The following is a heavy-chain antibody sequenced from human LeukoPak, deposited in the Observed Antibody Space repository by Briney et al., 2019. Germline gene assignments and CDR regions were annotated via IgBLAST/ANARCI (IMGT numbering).Heavy chain of an antibody. CDR1: GFTFSSYG. CDR2: ISYDGSNK. D-gene: IGHD2-15*01. Sequence: PGRSLRLSCAASGFTFSSYGMHWVRQAPGKGLEWVAVISYDGSNKYYADSVKGRFTISRDNSKNTLYLQMNSLRAEDTAVYYYGKDALAAIPASKPFYFDYWGQGTLVTVSS. V-gene: IGHV3-30*18. J-gene: IGHJ4*02. CDR3: GKDALAAIPASKPFYFDY.